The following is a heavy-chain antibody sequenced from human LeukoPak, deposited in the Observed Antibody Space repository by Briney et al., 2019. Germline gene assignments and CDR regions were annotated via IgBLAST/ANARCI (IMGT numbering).Heavy chain of an antibody. CDR2: IDAAGRT. V-gene: IGHV4-61*02. CDR1: GGSISSGGSIGSFY. J-gene: IGHJ6*03. D-gene: IGHD7-27*01. Sequence: SQTLSLTCTVSGGSISSGGSIGSFYWTWIRQPAGKGLEWIGRIDAAGRTNYNPSLRGPVTIPVDTSKNQFSLRLSSVTAADAAVYYCARDRITGATRDFYYYYMDVWGKGTTVTVSS. CDR3: ARDRITGATRDFYYYYMDV.